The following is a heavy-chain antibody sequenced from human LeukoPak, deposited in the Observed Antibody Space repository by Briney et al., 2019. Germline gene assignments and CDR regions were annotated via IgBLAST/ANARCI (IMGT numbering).Heavy chain of an antibody. CDR2: INSDGSTT. J-gene: IGHJ5*02. V-gene: IGHV3-74*01. CDR3: ARVATGSYDWFDP. Sequence: EGSLRLACAAPGFTLNGYWMHWVRQAPGKGLVWVSRINSDGSTTSYADSVKGRFTISRDNSKNTLYLQMNSLRAEDTAVYFCARVATGSYDWFDPWGQGTLVTVSS. CDR1: GFTLNGYW. D-gene: IGHD3-10*01.